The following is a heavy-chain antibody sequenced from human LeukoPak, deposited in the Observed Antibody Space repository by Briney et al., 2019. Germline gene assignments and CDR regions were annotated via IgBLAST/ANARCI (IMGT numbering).Heavy chain of an antibody. V-gene: IGHV3-74*03. Sequence: GGSLRLSCAASGFTFSSSWMHWVRHGPGKGLVWVSHVNGDGSDTKYADSVKGRFTISRDNAKNTVDLQMNSLRAEDTAVYYCVHGKGYILDYWGQGIPVTVSS. D-gene: IGHD5-12*01. CDR2: VNGDGSDT. J-gene: IGHJ4*02. CDR3: VHGKGYILDY. CDR1: GFTFSSSW.